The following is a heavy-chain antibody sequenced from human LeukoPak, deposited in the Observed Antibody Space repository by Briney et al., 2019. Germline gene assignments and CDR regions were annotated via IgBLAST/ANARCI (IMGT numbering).Heavy chain of an antibody. CDR3: ARFPKTGYWAYYYYFDL. D-gene: IGHD3-9*01. V-gene: IGHV3-21*01. CDR2: ISSSSNYI. J-gene: IGHJ2*01. Sequence: PGGSLRLSCAASGFTFSSYTMNWVRQAPGKGLEWVSSISSSSNYIYYADSVKGRFTISRDNAKNSLYLQLNSLRVEDTAVYYCARFPKTGYWAYYYYFDLWGRGTLVTVSS. CDR1: GFTFSSYT.